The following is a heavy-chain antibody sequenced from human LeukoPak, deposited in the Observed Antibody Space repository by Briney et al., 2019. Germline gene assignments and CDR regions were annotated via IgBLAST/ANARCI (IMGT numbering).Heavy chain of an antibody. V-gene: IGHV3-64*02. J-gene: IGHJ2*01. D-gene: IGHD1-26*01. Sequence: GGSLRPSCAASRFTFSSYSMHWVRQAPGKGPEFVSVIGGGGVTTFYADSVKDRFTISRDNSKNTLYLEMGSLRAEDMAVYYCAREGGGSGLWYYDLWGRGTLVTVSS. CDR3: AREGGGSGLWYYDL. CDR2: IGGGGVTT. CDR1: RFTFSSYS.